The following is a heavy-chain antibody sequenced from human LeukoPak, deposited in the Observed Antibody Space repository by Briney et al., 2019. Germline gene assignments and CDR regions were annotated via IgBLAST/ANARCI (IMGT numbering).Heavy chain of an antibody. CDR3: ARDYSSSWYLRPYYYYYMDV. J-gene: IGHJ6*03. Sequence: GGSLRLSCAASGFTFSSYAMSWVRQAPGKGLEWVSAISGSGGSTYYADSVKGRFTISRDNSKNTLYLQMNSLRAEDTAVYYCARDYSSSWYLRPYYYYYMDVWGKGTTVTVSS. CDR2: ISGSGGST. CDR1: GFTFSSYA. D-gene: IGHD6-13*01. V-gene: IGHV3-23*01.